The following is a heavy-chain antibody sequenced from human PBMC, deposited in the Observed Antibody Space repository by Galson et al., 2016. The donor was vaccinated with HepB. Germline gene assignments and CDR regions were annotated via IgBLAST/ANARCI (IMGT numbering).Heavy chain of an antibody. CDR3: ARDILWFGELTRVYYFDY. CDR1: GFPFSSYS. J-gene: IGHJ4*02. D-gene: IGHD3-10*01. V-gene: IGHV3-21*01. CDR2: ISSSSSYI. Sequence: LRLSCAASGFPFSSYSMNWVRQAPGKGLEWVSSISSSSSYIHYADSVKGRFTISRDNAKNSLYLQMNSLRAEDTAVYYCARDILWFGELTRVYYFDYWGQGTLVTVSS.